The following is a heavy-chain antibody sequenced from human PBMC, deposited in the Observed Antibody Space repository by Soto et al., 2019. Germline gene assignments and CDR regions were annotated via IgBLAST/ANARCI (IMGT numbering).Heavy chain of an antibody. CDR2: INPSGGST. D-gene: IGHD2-21*02. CDR3: ARSIVVVTATRGYYGLDV. Sequence: ASVKVSCKASGYTLTSYYMHWVRQAPGQGLEWMGIINPSGGSTSYAQKFQGRVTMTRDTSTSTVYMELSSLRSEDTAVYYCARSIVVVTATRGYYGLDVWGQGTPVTVSS. CDR1: GYTLTSYY. J-gene: IGHJ6*02. V-gene: IGHV1-46*03.